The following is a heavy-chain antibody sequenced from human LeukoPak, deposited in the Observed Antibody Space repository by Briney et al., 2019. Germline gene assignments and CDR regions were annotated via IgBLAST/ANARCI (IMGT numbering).Heavy chain of an antibody. Sequence: SETLSLTCTVSGGSISSSSYYWGWIRQPPGKGLEWIGSIYYSGSTYYNPSLKSRVTISVDTSKNQFSLKLSSVTAADTAVYYCARSLLTGGYYYYFDYWGQGTLVTVSS. CDR1: GGSISSSSYY. J-gene: IGHJ4*02. CDR2: IYYSGST. D-gene: IGHD3-22*01. CDR3: ARSLLTGGYYYYFDY. V-gene: IGHV4-39*01.